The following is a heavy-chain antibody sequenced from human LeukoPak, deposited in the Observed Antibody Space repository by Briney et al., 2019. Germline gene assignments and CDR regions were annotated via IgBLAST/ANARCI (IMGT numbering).Heavy chain of an antibody. CDR1: DYTFINYG. Sequence: ASVKVSCKASDYTFINYGIGWVRQAPGQGLEWMGWISPYTGNRNYAQKFQGRVFMTTDTSTSTAYMELRSLRSDDTAVYYCARAYCSSTSCYPHYYYYYYMDVWGKGTTVTVSS. D-gene: IGHD2-2*01. CDR2: ISPYTGNR. J-gene: IGHJ6*03. CDR3: ARAYCSSTSCYPHYYYYYYMDV. V-gene: IGHV1-18*04.